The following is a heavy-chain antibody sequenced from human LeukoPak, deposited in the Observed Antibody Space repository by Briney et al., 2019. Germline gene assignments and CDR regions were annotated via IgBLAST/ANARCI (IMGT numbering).Heavy chain of an antibody. CDR2: ISSSGSTI. CDR1: RFTVSDYY. D-gene: IGHD6-13*01. Sequence: PGGSLRLSCAASRFTVSDYYMSWIRQAPGKGLEWVSYISSSGSTIYYADSVKGRFTISRDNAKNSLYLQMNSLRAEDTAVYYCARGLQLVRDAGLDYWGQGTLVTVSS. J-gene: IGHJ4*02. V-gene: IGHV3-11*01. CDR3: ARGLQLVRDAGLDY.